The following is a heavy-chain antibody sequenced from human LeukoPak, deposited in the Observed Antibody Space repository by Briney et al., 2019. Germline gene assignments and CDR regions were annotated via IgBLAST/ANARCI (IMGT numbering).Heavy chain of an antibody. J-gene: IGHJ4*02. CDR2: ISSSSSYI. D-gene: IGHD3-22*01. Sequence: AGGSLRLSCAASGFTFSSYSMNWVRQAPGKGLEWVSSISSSSSYIYYADSMKGRFTISRDNAKNSLYLQMNSLRAEDTAVYYCARDSYYYDSSGRTPDLDYWGQGTLVTVSS. CDR3: ARDSYYYDSSGRTPDLDY. CDR1: GFTFSSYS. V-gene: IGHV3-21*01.